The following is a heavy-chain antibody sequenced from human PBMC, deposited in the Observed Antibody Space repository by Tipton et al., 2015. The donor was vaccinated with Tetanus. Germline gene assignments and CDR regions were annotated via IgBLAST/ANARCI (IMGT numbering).Heavy chain of an antibody. CDR2: IYPGDSDT. D-gene: IGHD3-10*01. J-gene: IGHJ6*02. Sequence: QLVQSGAEVKKPGESLKISCKGSGYSFTSYWIGWVRQMPGKGLEWMGTIYPGDSDTRYSPSFQGQVTISAGKSISTAYLQWSSLKASDTAMYYCARLGSFGSFYSGMDVWGQGTTVTVSS. V-gene: IGHV5-51*03. CDR3: ARLGSFGSFYSGMDV. CDR1: GYSFTSYW.